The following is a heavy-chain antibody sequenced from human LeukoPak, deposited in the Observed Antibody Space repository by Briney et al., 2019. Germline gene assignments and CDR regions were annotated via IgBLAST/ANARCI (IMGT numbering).Heavy chain of an antibody. CDR2: IRYDGSDK. V-gene: IGHV3-30*02. CDR3: AKDSESYDSSGSTIDY. Sequence: GGSLRLSSAASGFTFSSYGMNWVRQAPGKGLEWVTFIRYDGSDKYYAESVKGRITISRDNSKNTLYLQMNSLRAEDTAVYYCAKDSESYDSSGSTIDYWGQGTLVTVSS. J-gene: IGHJ4*02. D-gene: IGHD3-22*01. CDR1: GFTFSSYG.